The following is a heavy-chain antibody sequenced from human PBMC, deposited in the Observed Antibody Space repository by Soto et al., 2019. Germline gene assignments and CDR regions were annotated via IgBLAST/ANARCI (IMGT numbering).Heavy chain of an antibody. J-gene: IGHJ4*02. Sequence: HVQLVGSGGGVVQPGRSLRLSCAVSGFNFSSYGMHWVRQAPGKGLEWVAVISYDGSHKASADSVKGRFAISRDNSKNTLFLQMNSLRVEDTAVYYCAKDLVKTSWPADWGQGTLVTVSS. CDR2: ISYDGSHK. D-gene: IGHD4-17*01. CDR3: AKDLVKTSWPAD. CDR1: GFNFSSYG. V-gene: IGHV3-30*18.